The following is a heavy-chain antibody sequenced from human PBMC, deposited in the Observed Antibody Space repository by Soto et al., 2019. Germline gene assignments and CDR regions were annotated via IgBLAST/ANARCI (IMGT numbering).Heavy chain of an antibody. CDR3: ARGLGLGDC. V-gene: IGHV1-46*01. CDR1: GYTFSSYY. CDR2: INPNGGST. Sequence: QVQLVQSGAEVKKPGASVKVSCKASGYTFSSYYIHWVRQAPGQGLEWIGIINPNGGSTNYAQNCQGRLTVNRDTSTATVYMDLSALTSDDAAMYCCARGLGLGDCWGQGTLVAVSS. D-gene: IGHD3-9*01. J-gene: IGHJ4*02.